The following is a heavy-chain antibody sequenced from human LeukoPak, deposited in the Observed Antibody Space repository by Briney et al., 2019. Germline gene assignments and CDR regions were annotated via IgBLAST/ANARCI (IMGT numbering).Heavy chain of an antibody. CDR1: GFIFSSYE. CDR3: AELGITMIGGV. CDR2: ISSSGSTI. V-gene: IGHV3-48*03. Sequence: PGGSLRLSCAASGFIFSSYEMNWVRQAPGKGLGGVSYISSSGSTIYYADSVKGRFTISRDNAKNSLYLQMNSLRAEDTAVYYCAELGITMIGGVWGKGTTVTISS. D-gene: IGHD3-10*02. J-gene: IGHJ6*04.